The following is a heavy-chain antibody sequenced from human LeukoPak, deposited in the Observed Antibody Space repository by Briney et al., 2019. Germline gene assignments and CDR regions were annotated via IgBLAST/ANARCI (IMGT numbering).Heavy chain of an antibody. D-gene: IGHD3-22*01. J-gene: IGHJ4*02. CDR3: ARDYHDSSGHTYYFDN. CDR1: GYTFSGSC. V-gene: IGHV1-2*02. Sequence: ASVKLSCKASGYTFSGSCVHWVRQAPGHGLEWMGWINPNTGGTTYAQEFQGRVTMTRDTSISTSYMELSRLRADDTAVYYCARDYHDSSGHTYYFDNWGQGTLVTVSS. CDR2: INPNTGGT.